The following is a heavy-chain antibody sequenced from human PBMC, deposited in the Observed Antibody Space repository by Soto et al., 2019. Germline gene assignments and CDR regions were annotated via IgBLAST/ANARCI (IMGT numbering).Heavy chain of an antibody. CDR3: AKGRLSGYYYAAGFDC. Sequence: EVQLLESGGGLIQPGESLRLSCAASGFTVSSNYMSWVRQAPGKGLEWVSVINSCGSTSYEDSVKGRFTISSDNAKNTLYLQMNTLRAEDTAVYCCAKGRLSGYYYAAGFDCWGQGTLGTVSS. D-gene: IGHD3-3*01. CDR2: INSCGST. V-gene: IGHV3-66*03. J-gene: IGHJ4*02. CDR1: GFTVSSNY.